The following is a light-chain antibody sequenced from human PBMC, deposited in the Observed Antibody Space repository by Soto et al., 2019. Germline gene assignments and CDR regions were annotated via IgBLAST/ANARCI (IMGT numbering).Light chain of an antibody. Sequence: QSVLTQPSSASGSPGQSVTISCTGTSSDVGGYNYVSWYQQHPGKAPKLMIYEVSKRPLGVPDRFSGPKSGNTASLTVSGLQAEDEADYYCSSYAGSNNYVFGTGTKVTVL. CDR3: SSYAGSNNYV. J-gene: IGLJ1*01. CDR1: SSDVGGYNY. CDR2: EVS. V-gene: IGLV2-8*01.